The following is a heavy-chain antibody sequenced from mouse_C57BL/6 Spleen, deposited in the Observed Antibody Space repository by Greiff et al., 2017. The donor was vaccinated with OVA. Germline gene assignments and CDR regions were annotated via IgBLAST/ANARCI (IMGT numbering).Heavy chain of an antibody. V-gene: IGHV5-12*01. J-gene: IGHJ1*03. CDR1: GFTFSDYY. CDR2: ISNGGGST. Sequence: DVHLVESGGGLVQPGGSLKLSCAASGFTFSDYYMYWVRQTPEKRLEWVAYISNGGGSTYYPDTVKGRFTISRDNAKNTLYLQMSRLKSEDTAMYYCARGYGSPWYFDVWGTGTTVTVSS. D-gene: IGHD1-1*01. CDR3: ARGYGSPWYFDV.